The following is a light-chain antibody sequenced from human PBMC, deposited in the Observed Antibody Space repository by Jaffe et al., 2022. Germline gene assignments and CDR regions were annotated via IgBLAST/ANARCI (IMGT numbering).Light chain of an antibody. J-gene: IGLJ1*01. CDR1: SSDVGGYKY. Sequence: QSALTQPRSVSGSPGQSVTISCTGTSSDVGGYKYVSWYQQHPGKAPKIMIYDVNERPSGVPDRFSGSKSGNTASLTISGLQAEDEADYYCCSYAGDYTYVFGTGTEVTVL. CDR3: CSYAGDYTYV. CDR2: DVN. V-gene: IGLV2-11*01.